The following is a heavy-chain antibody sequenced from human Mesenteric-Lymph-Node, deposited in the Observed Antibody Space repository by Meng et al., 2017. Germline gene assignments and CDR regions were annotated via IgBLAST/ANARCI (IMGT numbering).Heavy chain of an antibody. D-gene: IGHD3-22*01. CDR2: IKQDGSEK. V-gene: IGHV3-7*01. J-gene: IGHJ5*02. CDR1: EVTFNRCA. CDR3: ARDSYYDSSGYGWFDP. Sequence: GESLKISCAACEVTFNRCAMDWVRQAPGKGLEWVANIKQDGSEKYYVDSVKGRFTISRDNAKNSLYLQMNSLRAEDTAVYYCARDSYYDSSGYGWFDPWGPGNPGHRLL.